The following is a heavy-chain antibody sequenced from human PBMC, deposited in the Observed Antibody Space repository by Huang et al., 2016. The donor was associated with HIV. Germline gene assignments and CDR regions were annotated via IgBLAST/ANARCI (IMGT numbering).Heavy chain of an antibody. Sequence: QLQLQESGPGLVKPSETLSLTCTVSGGSISSSSYYWGWIRQPPGKGLEWIGSIDHSGNTYYNPSLKSRVTMSVDTSRTQFSLKLSSVTAADTAVYYCAAHGRIVGIPAAPLRFDPWGQGTLVTVSS. V-gene: IGHV4-39*01. CDR3: AAHGRIVGIPAAPLRFDP. CDR1: GGSISSSSYY. CDR2: IDHSGNT. J-gene: IGHJ5*02. D-gene: IGHD6-13*01.